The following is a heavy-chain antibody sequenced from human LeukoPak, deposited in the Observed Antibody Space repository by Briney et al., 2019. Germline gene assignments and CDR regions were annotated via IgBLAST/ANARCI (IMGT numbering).Heavy chain of an antibody. CDR2: IYTSGST. CDR3: ARGGAAAGDFDY. V-gene: IGHV4-61*02. Sequence: SETLSLTCTVSGGSISSGSYYWSWIRQPAGKGLEWIGRIYTSGSTNYNPSLKSRVTISVDTSKNQFPLKLSSVTAADTAVYYCARGGAAAGDFDYWGQGTLVTVSS. CDR1: GGSISSGSYY. D-gene: IGHD6-13*01. J-gene: IGHJ4*02.